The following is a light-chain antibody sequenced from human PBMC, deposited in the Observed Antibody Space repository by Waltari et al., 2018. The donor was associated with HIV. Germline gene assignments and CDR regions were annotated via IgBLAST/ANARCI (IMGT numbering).Light chain of an antibody. V-gene: IGKV3-20*01. CDR3: QQYGSAPPT. CDR2: GAS. Sequence: EIVLTQSPGTLSLYPGDRATLRCRASQSFTSSYVAWYQQRPGQAPSLLIYGASSRATGIPDRFSGSGSGTDFTLTIRRLEPEDFAVYYCQQYGSAPPTFGQGTRLEIK. CDR1: QSFTSSY. J-gene: IGKJ5*01.